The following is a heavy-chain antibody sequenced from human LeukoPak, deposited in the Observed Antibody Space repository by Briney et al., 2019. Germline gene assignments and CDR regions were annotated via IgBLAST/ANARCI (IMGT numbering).Heavy chain of an antibody. CDR1: GFTFSSSA. CDR2: ISGSGVTT. CDR3: AKAMHYYDSSGYYYAFDI. V-gene: IGHV3-23*01. D-gene: IGHD3-22*01. J-gene: IGHJ3*02. Sequence: GGSLRLSCAASGFTFSSSAMSWVRQAPGKGLESVSGISGSGVTTYYADSVKGRFTISRDISKNTLYLQMNSLRAEDTAVYYCAKAMHYYDSSGYYYAFDIWGQGTMVTVSS.